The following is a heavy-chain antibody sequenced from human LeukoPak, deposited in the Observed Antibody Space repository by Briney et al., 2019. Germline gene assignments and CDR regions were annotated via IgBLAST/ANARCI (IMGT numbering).Heavy chain of an antibody. CDR1: GXTFSSYA. D-gene: IGHD3-10*01. J-gene: IGHJ4*02. Sequence: GGSLRLSCAASGXTFSSYAMHWVRQAPGKGLEWVAVISYDGSNKYYADSVKGRFTISRDNSKNTLYLQMNSLRAEDTAVYYCARDSSPRFTASPNYWGQGTLVTVSS. CDR2: ISYDGSNK. CDR3: ARDSSPRFTASPNY. V-gene: IGHV3-30-3*01.